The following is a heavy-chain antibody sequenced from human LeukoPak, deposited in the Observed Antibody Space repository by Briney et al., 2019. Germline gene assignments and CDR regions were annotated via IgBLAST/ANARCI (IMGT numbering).Heavy chain of an antibody. D-gene: IGHD6-6*01. CDR3: ARELSTSSTAFDM. CDR1: GGSFSGYY. V-gene: IGHV4-34*01. J-gene: IGHJ3*02. Sequence: PSETLSLTCAVYGGSFSGYYWSWIRQPPGKGLEWIGEINHSGSTNYNPSLKSRVTISVDTSKNQFSLKVTSVTAADTAVYYCARELSTSSTAFDMWGQGTVVTVSS. CDR2: INHSGST.